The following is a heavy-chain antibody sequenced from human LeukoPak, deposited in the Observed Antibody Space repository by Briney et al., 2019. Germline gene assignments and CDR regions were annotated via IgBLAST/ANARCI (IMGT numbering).Heavy chain of an antibody. CDR2: INPSGGST. D-gene: IGHD2-21*02. J-gene: IGHJ3*02. CDR1: GYTFINYY. V-gene: IGHV1-46*01. CDR3: ARSRLRDDAFDI. Sequence: ASVKVSCKASGYTFINYYLHWVRQAPGHGLEWMAIINPSGGSTSYAQKFQGRVTMTRDTSTSAVCMELSSLRSEDTAVYYCARSRLRDDAFDIWGQGTMVTVSS.